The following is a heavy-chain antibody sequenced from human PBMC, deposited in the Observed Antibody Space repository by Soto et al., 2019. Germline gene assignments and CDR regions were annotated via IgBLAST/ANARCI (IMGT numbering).Heavy chain of an antibody. D-gene: IGHD2-2*01. J-gene: IGHJ2*01. CDR3: ARGGYCSSTSCYYWYFDL. CDR1: GYTFTSYY. CDR2: INPSGGST. Sequence: ASVKVSCKASGYTFTSYYMHWVLQVPGQGLKWIGIINPSGGSTSYTQKFQGRVTMTRDTSTSTVYMELSGLRSEDTAVYYCARGGYCSSTSCYYWYFDLWGRGTLVTVSS. V-gene: IGHV1-46*01.